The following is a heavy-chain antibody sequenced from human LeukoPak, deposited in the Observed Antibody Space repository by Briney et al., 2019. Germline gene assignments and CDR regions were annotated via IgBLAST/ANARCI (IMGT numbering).Heavy chain of an antibody. V-gene: IGHV3-30*18. Sequence: PGGSLRLSCAASGFTFSSYGMHWVRQAPGKGLEWVAVISYDGSNKYYADSVKGRFTISRDNSKNTLYLQMNSLRAEDTAVYYCAKPSGSSWFDYWGQGTLVTVSS. CDR3: AKPSGSSWFDY. D-gene: IGHD6-13*01. CDR1: GFTFSSYG. J-gene: IGHJ4*02. CDR2: ISYDGSNK.